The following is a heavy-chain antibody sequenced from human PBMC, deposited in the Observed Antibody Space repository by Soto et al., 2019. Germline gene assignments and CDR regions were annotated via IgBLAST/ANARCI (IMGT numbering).Heavy chain of an antibody. J-gene: IGHJ5*02. D-gene: IGHD6-13*01. Sequence: PXVSLRLSCAASGFTFSNYWMHWVRQAPGKGLVWVSRINSVGSSTSYADSVKGRFTISRDNAKNTLYLQMNSLRAEDTAVYLCARAYTSSWYWWFDPWGQGTLVTVSS. CDR1: GFTFSNYW. V-gene: IGHV3-74*01. CDR3: ARAYTSSWYWWFDP. CDR2: INSVGSST.